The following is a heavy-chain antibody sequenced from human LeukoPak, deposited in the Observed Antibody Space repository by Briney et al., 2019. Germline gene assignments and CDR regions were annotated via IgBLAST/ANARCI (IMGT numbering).Heavy chain of an antibody. V-gene: IGHV4-31*03. CDR3: AREVVSMIVVGYFVS. D-gene: IGHD3-22*01. J-gene: IGHJ4*02. CDR1: NVSISSGGYY. Sequence: SETLSLTCTVSNVSISSGGYYWVWIRQHPGKGLEWIGHIYYSDYTYYNPSLRSRVTISIDTSKNQFSLKLSSMGAADTAVYYCAREVVSMIVVGYFVSWGQGTLVTVSS. CDR2: IYYSDYT.